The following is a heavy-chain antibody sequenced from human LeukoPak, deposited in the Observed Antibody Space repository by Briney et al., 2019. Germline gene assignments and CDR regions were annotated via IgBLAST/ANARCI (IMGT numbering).Heavy chain of an antibody. V-gene: IGHV4-39*07. CDR1: GGSMSSSSYY. J-gene: IGHJ4*02. D-gene: IGHD3/OR15-3a*01. CDR3: ARQTGSGLFILP. Sequence: PSETLSLTCTVSGGSMSSSSYYWGWIRQPPGKGLEWIGSIYHSGHTDYNPSLKSRATISVDPSKNQFSLKLSSVAAADTAVYYCARQTGSGLFILPGGQGTLVTVSS. CDR2: IYHSGHT.